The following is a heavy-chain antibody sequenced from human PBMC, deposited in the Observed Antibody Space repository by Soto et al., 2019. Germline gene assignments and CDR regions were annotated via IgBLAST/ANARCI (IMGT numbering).Heavy chain of an antibody. Sequence: GASVKVSCKASGFAFTSSAVQWVRQARGQRLEWIGWIVVGSGNTNYAQKFQERVTITRDMSTSTAYMELSSLRSEDTAVYYCAAAAADLIYYGMGVWGQGTTVTISS. CDR2: IVVGSGNT. V-gene: IGHV1-58*01. D-gene: IGHD6-13*01. CDR3: AAAAADLIYYGMGV. CDR1: GFAFTSSA. J-gene: IGHJ6*02.